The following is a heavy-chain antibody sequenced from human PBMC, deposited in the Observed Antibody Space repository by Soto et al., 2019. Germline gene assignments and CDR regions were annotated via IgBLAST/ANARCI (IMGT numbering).Heavy chain of an antibody. Sequence: SETLSLTCAVSGGSISSTNWWSWVRQPPGKGLEWIGEIYHSGSTNYNPSLKSRVTMSVDQSKNQFSLKLSSVTAADTAVYYCARGYGSKFYYWGQGTLVTVSS. V-gene: IGHV4-4*02. CDR2: IYHSGST. D-gene: IGHD5-18*01. CDR3: ARGYGSKFYY. CDR1: GGSISSTNW. J-gene: IGHJ4*02.